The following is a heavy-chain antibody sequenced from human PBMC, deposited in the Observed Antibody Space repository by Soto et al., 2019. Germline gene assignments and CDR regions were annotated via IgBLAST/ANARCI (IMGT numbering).Heavy chain of an antibody. J-gene: IGHJ4*02. V-gene: IGHV3-33*01. D-gene: IGHD3-22*01. CDR2: IWSDGNNR. CDR1: GFMFSNHG. CDR3: VRRKLQQLVWYDSSGYYPGPFDD. Sequence: GGSLRLSCAASGFMFSNHGMHWVRQAPGKGLEWVAVIWSDGNNRYYADSVKGRFTISRDNSKNTVYLQMNSLRAEDTAVYYCVRRKLQQLVWYDSSGYYPGPFDDWGQGTLVTVSS.